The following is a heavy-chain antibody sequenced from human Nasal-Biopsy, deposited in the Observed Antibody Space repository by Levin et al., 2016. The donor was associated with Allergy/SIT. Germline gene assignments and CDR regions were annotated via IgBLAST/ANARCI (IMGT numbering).Heavy chain of an antibody. V-gene: IGHV3-64D*06. D-gene: IGHD6-13*01. CDR3: VKTDGREAGQEDF. CDR2: INNNGNYK. CDR1: GFTFSYYS. Sequence: GGSLRLSCTGTGFTFSYYSMHWVRQAPGKGLEYVSAINNNGNYKYYVDSVKGRFTTSRDNSKNTVSLQMSSLRVEDTAVYYCVKTDGREAGQEDFWGQGTLVTVSS. J-gene: IGHJ4*02.